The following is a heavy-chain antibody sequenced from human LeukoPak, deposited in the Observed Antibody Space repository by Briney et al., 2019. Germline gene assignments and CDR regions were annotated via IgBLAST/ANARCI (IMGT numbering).Heavy chain of an antibody. V-gene: IGHV3-74*01. CDR2: INTDGSST. CDR3: ANGALRLYYIDV. D-gene: IGHD3-16*01. J-gene: IGHJ6*03. CDR1: GFTFSSYW. Sequence: GDSLRLSCAASGFTFSSYWMHWVRQAPGKGLVWVSRINTDGSSTNYADSVKGRFTISRDNAKNTVYLQMNSLRAEDTAVYYCANGALRLYYIDVWGKGTTVTVSS.